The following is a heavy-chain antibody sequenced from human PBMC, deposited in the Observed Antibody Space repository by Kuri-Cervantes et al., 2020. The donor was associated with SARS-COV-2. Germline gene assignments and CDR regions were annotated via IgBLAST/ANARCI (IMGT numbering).Heavy chain of an antibody. V-gene: IGHV3-21*01. CDR1: GFTFSSYS. CDR2: ISSSSSYI. D-gene: IGHD1-26*01. Sequence: GESLKISCAASGFTFSSYSMNWVRQAPGKGLEWVSSISSSSSYIYYADSVKGRFTISRYNAKNSLYLQMNSLRAEDTAVYYCARDSPLVGATWNYFDYWGQGTLVTVSS. J-gene: IGHJ4*02. CDR3: ARDSPLVGATWNYFDY.